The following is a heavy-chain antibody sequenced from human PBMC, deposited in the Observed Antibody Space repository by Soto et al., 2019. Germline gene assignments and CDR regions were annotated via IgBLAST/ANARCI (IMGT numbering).Heavy chain of an antibody. Sequence: PGGSLRLSCAASGFSFSSYAMSWVRQAPGKGLEWVSGFSGSGGSTYYSDSVKGRFTTSRDNSKNTLYLQMNSLRAEDTAVYFCAKLSSSLAWDTFDVWGQGTMVTVSS. CDR2: FSGSGGST. V-gene: IGHV3-23*01. J-gene: IGHJ3*01. CDR1: GFSFSSYA. CDR3: AKLSSSLAWDTFDV. D-gene: IGHD6-6*01.